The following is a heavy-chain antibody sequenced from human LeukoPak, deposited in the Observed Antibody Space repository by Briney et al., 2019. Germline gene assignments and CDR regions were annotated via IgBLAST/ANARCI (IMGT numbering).Heavy chain of an antibody. CDR3: ARDLDWALWGSPRIAAAGMNWFDP. Sequence: WASVKVSCKASGYTFTGYYMHWVRQAPGQGLEWMGWINPNSGGTNYAQKFQGRVTMTRDTSISTAYMELSRLRSDDTAVYYCARDLDWALWGSPRIAAAGMNWFDPWGQGTLVTVSS. CDR2: INPNSGGT. V-gene: IGHV1-2*02. D-gene: IGHD6-13*01. CDR1: GYTFTGYY. J-gene: IGHJ5*02.